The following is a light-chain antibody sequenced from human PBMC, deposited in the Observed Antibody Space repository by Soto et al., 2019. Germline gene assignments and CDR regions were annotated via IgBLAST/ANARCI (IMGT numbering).Light chain of an antibody. CDR2: EVS. J-gene: IGLJ1*01. V-gene: IGLV2-14*01. Sequence: QSALTQPASVSGSPGQSITISCTGTSSDVGGYNYVSWYQQHPGKAPKLMIYEVSNRHSGVSNRFSDSKTGNTASLTISGIQAEDEADYYCSSYTSSSTPYVFRTGTKLTVL. CDR3: SSYTSSSTPYV. CDR1: SSDVGGYNY.